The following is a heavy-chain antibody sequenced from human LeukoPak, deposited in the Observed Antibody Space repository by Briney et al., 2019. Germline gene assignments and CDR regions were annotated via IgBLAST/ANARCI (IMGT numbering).Heavy chain of an antibody. CDR1: GFTLSSFW. Sequence: GGSLRLSCAASGFTLSSFWMSWVRQAPGKGLEWVADTDKDGSVTKCTDSVKGRFTVSRDNAKNSLFLQMNSLRAEDTAMYYCARDRGWFYFDLWGQGTMVIVSS. CDR2: TDKDGSVT. D-gene: IGHD2-15*01. V-gene: IGHV3-7*01. J-gene: IGHJ3*01. CDR3: ARDRGWFYFDL.